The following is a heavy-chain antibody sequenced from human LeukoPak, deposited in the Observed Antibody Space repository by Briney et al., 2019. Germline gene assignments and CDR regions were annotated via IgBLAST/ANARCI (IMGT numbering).Heavy chain of an antibody. CDR3: AKHQYSSGYYYPFDS. V-gene: IGHV5-51*01. D-gene: IGHD3-22*01. Sequence: GESPKISCKGSGYSFTNYWIGWVRQMPGKGLEWMGIIYPGDSDTRYSPSFQGQVAISADKSFSTAYLQWSSLKASDTAMYYCAKHQYSSGYYYPFDSWGQGTLVTVSS. CDR1: GYSFTNYW. CDR2: IYPGDSDT. J-gene: IGHJ4*02.